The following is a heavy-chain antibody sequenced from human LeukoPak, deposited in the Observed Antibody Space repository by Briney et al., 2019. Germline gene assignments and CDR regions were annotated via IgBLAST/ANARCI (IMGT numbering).Heavy chain of an antibody. V-gene: IGHV3-15*01. Sequence: GGSLRLSCAASGITFSNAWMSWVRQAPGKGLEWVGRIKSNTDGGTTNYAAPVKGRFTISRDDSKNTLYLQMNTLKTEDTAVYYCAKDYNGYWGQGTLVTVSS. CDR2: IKSNTDGGTT. J-gene: IGHJ4*02. D-gene: IGHD5-24*01. CDR1: GITFSNAW. CDR3: AKDYNGY.